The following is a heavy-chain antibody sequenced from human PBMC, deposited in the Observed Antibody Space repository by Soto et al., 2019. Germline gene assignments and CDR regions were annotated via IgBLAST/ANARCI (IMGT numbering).Heavy chain of an antibody. Sequence: QVQLVQSGGEVKKPGASVKVSCKASGYSFTSFGVNWVRQAPGQGLEWMGWVNAYNGNTNYAQKFQCRVTMTADSSTSTAYMEVRSLRSDDTSVYCCATGAAVVAAHVRWGQGTLVTVSS. CDR1: GYSFTSFG. V-gene: IGHV1-18*01. D-gene: IGHD6-6*01. CDR2: VNAYNGNT. J-gene: IGHJ4*02. CDR3: ATGAAVVAAHVR.